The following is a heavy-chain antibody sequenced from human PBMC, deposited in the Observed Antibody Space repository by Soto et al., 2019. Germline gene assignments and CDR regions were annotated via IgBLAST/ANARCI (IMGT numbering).Heavy chain of an antibody. Sequence: GGSLRLSCAGSGFTFSSYGMHWVRQAPGKGLEWVAVISYDGSNKYYADSVKGRFTISRDNSKNTLYLQMNSLRAEDTAVYYCAKPMTTVTTTPLDVWGQGTTVTVSS. V-gene: IGHV3-30*18. CDR2: ISYDGSNK. D-gene: IGHD4-4*01. J-gene: IGHJ6*02. CDR1: GFTFSSYG. CDR3: AKPMTTVTTTPLDV.